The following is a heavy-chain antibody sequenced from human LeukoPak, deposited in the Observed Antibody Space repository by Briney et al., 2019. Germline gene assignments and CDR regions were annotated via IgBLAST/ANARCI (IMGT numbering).Heavy chain of an antibody. D-gene: IGHD3-22*01. CDR2: IWYDGSDK. J-gene: IGHJ4*02. Sequence: GGSLRLSCAASGFTFSNYAMHWVRQAPGKGLEWVAVIWYDGSDKYYVDSVKGRFTISRDTSKNTLYLRMNSLRAEDTAVYYCAKDLTLYDSSGFFDYWGQGTLVTVSS. V-gene: IGHV3-33*06. CDR3: AKDLTLYDSSGFFDY. CDR1: GFTFSNYA.